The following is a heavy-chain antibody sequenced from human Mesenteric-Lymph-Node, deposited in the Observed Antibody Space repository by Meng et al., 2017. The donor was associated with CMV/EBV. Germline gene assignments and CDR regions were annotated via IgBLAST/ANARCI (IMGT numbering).Heavy chain of an antibody. D-gene: IGHD3-3*01. CDR2: IKQDGSEK. Sequence: GGSLRLSCAASGFTFSSYAMTWVRQAPGKGLEWVANIKQDGSEKYYVDSVKGRFTISRDNAKNSLYLQMNSLRGADTAVYYCAKDGGAWSVTDWGQGTLVTVSS. V-gene: IGHV3-7*01. CDR1: GFTFSSYA. J-gene: IGHJ4*02. CDR3: AKDGGAWSVTD.